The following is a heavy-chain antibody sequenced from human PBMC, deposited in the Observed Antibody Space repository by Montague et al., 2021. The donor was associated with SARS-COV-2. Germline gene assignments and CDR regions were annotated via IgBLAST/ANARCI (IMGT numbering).Heavy chain of an antibody. J-gene: IGHJ4*02. V-gene: IGHV4-39*07. CDR3: ARGSSFVTIFGVVITDPLVDY. CDR2: IYYSGST. CDR1: GGSISSSSYY. Sequence: SETLSLTCTVSGGSISSSSYYWGWIRQPPGKGLEWIGSIYYSGSTYYNPSLKSRVTISVDTSKNQFSLKLSSVTAADTAVYYCARGSSFVTIFGVVITDPLVDYWGQGTLVTVSS. D-gene: IGHD3-3*01.